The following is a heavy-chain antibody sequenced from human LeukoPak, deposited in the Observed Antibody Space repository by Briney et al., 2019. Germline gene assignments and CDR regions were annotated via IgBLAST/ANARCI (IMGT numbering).Heavy chain of an antibody. CDR2: ISSSSYI. CDR3: ARASEIGAAINYYYGMDV. J-gene: IGHJ6*02. V-gene: IGHV3-21*01. CDR1: GFTFSNYI. Sequence: GGSLRLSCAASGFTFSNYIMNWVRQAPGKGLEWVSSISSSSYIYYADSAKGRFTISRDNSKNTLFLQMNSLRAEDTAVYYCARASEIGAAINYYYGMDVWGQGTTVIVSS. D-gene: IGHD2-2*01.